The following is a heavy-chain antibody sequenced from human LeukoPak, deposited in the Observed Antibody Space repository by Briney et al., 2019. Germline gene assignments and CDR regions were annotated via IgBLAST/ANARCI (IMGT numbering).Heavy chain of an antibody. J-gene: IGHJ5*02. CDR1: GFTFSSYA. CDR2: ISGSGGST. D-gene: IGHD6-13*01. Sequence: PGGSLRLSCAASGFTFSSYAMSWVRQAPGKGLEWVSAISGSGGSTYYADSVKGRFTISRDNSKNTLYLQMNSLRAEDTAVYYCAKDSPIAAAARINLVDWFDPWGQGTLVTVSS. CDR3: AKDSPIAAAARINLVDWFDP. V-gene: IGHV3-23*01.